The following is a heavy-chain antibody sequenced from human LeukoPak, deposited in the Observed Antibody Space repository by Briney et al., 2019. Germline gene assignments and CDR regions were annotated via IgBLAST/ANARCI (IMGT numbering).Heavy chain of an antibody. Sequence: GGSLRLSCAASGFTFSSYGMHWVRQAPGKGLEWVANIKQDGSEKYYVDSVKGRFTISRDNAKNSLYLQMNSLRAEDTAVYYCARCPDYYGSGSLDYWGQGTLVTVSS. CDR2: IKQDGSEK. J-gene: IGHJ4*02. V-gene: IGHV3-7*01. D-gene: IGHD3-10*01. CDR3: ARCPDYYGSGSLDY. CDR1: GFTFSSYG.